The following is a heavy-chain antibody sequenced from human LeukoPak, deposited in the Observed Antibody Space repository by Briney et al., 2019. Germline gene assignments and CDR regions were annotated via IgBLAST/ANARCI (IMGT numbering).Heavy chain of an antibody. V-gene: IGHV1-69*06. D-gene: IGHD6-19*01. CDR1: GGTFSSYA. CDR2: IIPIFGTA. Sequence: GASVKVSCKASGGTFSSYAISWVRQAPGQGLEWMGGIIPIFGTANYAQKFQGRVTITADKSTSTAYMELSSLRSEDTAVYYCASSPTNSGWYEPNWFDPWGQGTLVTVSS. J-gene: IGHJ5*02. CDR3: ASSPTNSGWYEPNWFDP.